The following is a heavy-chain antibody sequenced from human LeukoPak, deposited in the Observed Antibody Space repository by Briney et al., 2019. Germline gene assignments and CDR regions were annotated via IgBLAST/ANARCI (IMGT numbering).Heavy chain of an antibody. CDR2: IWYDGSNK. D-gene: IGHD4-23*01. V-gene: IGHV3-33*01. CDR1: GFTFSSYG. Sequence: GGSLRLSCAASGFTFSSYGMHWVRQAPGKGLEWVAVIWYDGSNKYYVDSVKGQFTIARDNSKNTLYLQMNSLRPEDTAVYYCAREDGASYGGRGYYFDYWGQGTLVTVPS. J-gene: IGHJ4*02. CDR3: AREDGASYGGRGYYFDY.